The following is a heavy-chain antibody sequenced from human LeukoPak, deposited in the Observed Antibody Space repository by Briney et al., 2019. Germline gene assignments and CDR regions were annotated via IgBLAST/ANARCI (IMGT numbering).Heavy chain of an antibody. V-gene: IGHV1-2*06. Sequence: GASVKVSCKASGYTFIGYYTHWVRQAPGQGLEWMGRINGNSGGTNYAQRFQGRVTMTRDTSISTAYMELSRLRSDDTAVYYCARTSFGDYAYDYWGQGTLVTVSS. J-gene: IGHJ4*02. CDR1: GYTFIGYY. D-gene: IGHD4-17*01. CDR2: INGNSGGT. CDR3: ARTSFGDYAYDY.